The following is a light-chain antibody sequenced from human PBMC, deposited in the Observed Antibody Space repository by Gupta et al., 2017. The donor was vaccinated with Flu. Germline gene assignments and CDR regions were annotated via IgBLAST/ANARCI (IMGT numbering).Light chain of an antibody. CDR2: GAS. J-gene: IGKJ5*01. Sequence: TLSLSPGERATLSCRASQTIRSNYLAWYQQKAGQAPRLLIYGASIRVTGIPDKFSGGGSGTDFTLTVGRLEPEDSAIYYCQQYGNSPQITFGQGTRLEIK. CDR3: QQYGNSPQIT. CDR1: QTIRSNY. V-gene: IGKV3-20*01.